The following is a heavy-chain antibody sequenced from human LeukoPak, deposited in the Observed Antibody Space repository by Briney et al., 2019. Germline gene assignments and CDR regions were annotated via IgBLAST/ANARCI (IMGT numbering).Heavy chain of an antibody. J-gene: IGHJ4*02. CDR3: ARSRGGYCTTTNCLREYLDY. V-gene: IGHV3-30*03. Sequence: PGGSLRLSCAASGFTFSNAWMSWVRQTPGKGLEWVAVISHEGNDHYYADSVKGRFTFSRDNSKNTLYLQMNSLRPEDTAVYYCARSRGGYCTTTNCLREYLDYWGQGTLVTVSS. CDR1: GFTFSNAW. CDR2: ISHEGNDH. D-gene: IGHD2-2*01.